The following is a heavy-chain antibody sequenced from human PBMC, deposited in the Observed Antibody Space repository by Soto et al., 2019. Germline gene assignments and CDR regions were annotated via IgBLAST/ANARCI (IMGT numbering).Heavy chain of an antibody. D-gene: IGHD2-15*01. V-gene: IGHV4-31*03. Sequence: PLEILSLTCSVSGGSISSASYFWSWIRQYPGKGLEWIGYIYHRGITYYNPSLKSRLVISLDTSNNHFSLRLSSVTAADTALYYCARVVTDAFDIWGQGTMVTVSS. J-gene: IGHJ3*02. CDR2: IYHRGIT. CDR3: ARVVTDAFDI. CDR1: GGSISSASYF.